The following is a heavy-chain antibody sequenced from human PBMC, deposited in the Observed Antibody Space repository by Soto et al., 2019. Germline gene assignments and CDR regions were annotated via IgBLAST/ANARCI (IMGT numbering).Heavy chain of an antibody. CDR1: GFTFSGSA. CDR2: IRSKANSYAT. CDR3: TRSLEYSSSSLDY. V-gene: IGHV3-73*01. Sequence: GGSLRLSCAASGFTFSGSAMHWVRQASGKGLEWVGRIRSKANSYATAYAASVKGRFTISRDDSKNTAYLQMNSLKTEDTAVYYCTRSLEYSSSSLDYWGQGTLVTVSS. D-gene: IGHD6-6*01. J-gene: IGHJ4*02.